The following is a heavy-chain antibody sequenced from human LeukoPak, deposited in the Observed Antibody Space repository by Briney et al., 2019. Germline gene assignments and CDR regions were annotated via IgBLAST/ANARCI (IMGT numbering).Heavy chain of an antibody. CDR1: GFTFSSYA. V-gene: IGHV3-30-3*01. D-gene: IGHD6-19*01. CDR2: ISYDGSNK. CDR3: ARGGSGWYLLEDY. J-gene: IGHJ4*02. Sequence: GGSLRLSCAASGFTFSSYAMHWVRQAPGKGLEWVAVISYDGSNKYYADSVKGRFTISRDNSKNTLYLQMNSLRAEDTAVYYCARGGSGWYLLEDYWGQGTLVTVSS.